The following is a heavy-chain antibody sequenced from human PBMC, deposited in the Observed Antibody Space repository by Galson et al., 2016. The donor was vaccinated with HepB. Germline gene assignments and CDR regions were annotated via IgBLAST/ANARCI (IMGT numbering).Heavy chain of an antibody. D-gene: IGHD6-13*01. CDR1: GFTFSSYS. V-gene: IGHV3-21*04. CDR2: ISSSSTYI. CDR3: ARYSNSWAPFDY. Sequence: SLRLSCAASGFTFSSYSMNWVRQAPGKGLEWVSSISSSSTYIYYADSLKGRFTISRDNSNNTLYLQVNSLRAEDTALYFCARYSNSWAPFDYWGQGRLVTVSS. J-gene: IGHJ4*02.